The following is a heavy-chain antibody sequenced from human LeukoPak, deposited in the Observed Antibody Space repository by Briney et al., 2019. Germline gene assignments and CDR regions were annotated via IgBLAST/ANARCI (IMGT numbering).Heavy chain of an antibody. CDR3: AEDRRYYDSSGYYNYFDY. J-gene: IGHJ4*02. V-gene: IGHV3-23*01. D-gene: IGHD3-22*01. Sequence: GGSLRLSCAASGFTFSSYAMSWVRQAPGKGLERVSAISGSGGSTYYADSVKGRFTISRDNSKNTLYLQMNSLRAEDTAVYYCAEDRRYYDSSGYYNYFDYWGQGTLVTVSS. CDR2: ISGSGGST. CDR1: GFTFSSYA.